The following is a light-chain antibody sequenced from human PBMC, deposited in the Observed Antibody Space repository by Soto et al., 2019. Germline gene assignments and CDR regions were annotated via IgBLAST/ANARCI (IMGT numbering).Light chain of an antibody. Sequence: EIVLTQSPGTLSLSPGERATLSCRASQNVSSSYLAWYQQKPGQAPRLLIYGASSRATGIPDRFSGSGSGTDFTLTISRLEPEDFAVYYCQQYGRSPPITFGQGTRLEIK. CDR2: GAS. CDR1: QNVSSSY. V-gene: IGKV3-20*01. J-gene: IGKJ5*01. CDR3: QQYGRSPPIT.